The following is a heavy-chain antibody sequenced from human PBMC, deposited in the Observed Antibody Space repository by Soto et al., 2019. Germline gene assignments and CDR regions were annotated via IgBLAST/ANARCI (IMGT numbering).Heavy chain of an antibody. V-gene: IGHV1-69*06. CDR1: GDTFNNYV. D-gene: IGHD2-2*01. J-gene: IGHJ4*02. Sequence: QVQLEQSGAEVKKPGSSVKVSCKASGDTFNNYVVNWVRQAPGHGLEWLGGILPIFATANYAQKFQGRVTITADKSTSTAYMELTSLRSEDTAVYYCAGRCDSTTCLGHFDYWGQGTLVTVAS. CDR3: AGRCDSTTCLGHFDY. CDR2: ILPIFATA.